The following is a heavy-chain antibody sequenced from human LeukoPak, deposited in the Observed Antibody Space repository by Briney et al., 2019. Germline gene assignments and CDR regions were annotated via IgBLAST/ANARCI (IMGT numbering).Heavy chain of an antibody. V-gene: IGHV4-59*01. CDR2: IYYSGST. D-gene: IGHD6-19*01. Sequence: SETLSLTCTVSGGSISSYYWSWIRQPPGKGLEWIGYIYYSGSTNYNPSLKSRVTISVDTSKNQFSLKLSSVSAADTAVYYCARFSSGWPRRRQFDYWGQGTLVTVSS. CDR3: ARFSSGWPRRRQFDY. CDR1: GGSISSYY. J-gene: IGHJ4*02.